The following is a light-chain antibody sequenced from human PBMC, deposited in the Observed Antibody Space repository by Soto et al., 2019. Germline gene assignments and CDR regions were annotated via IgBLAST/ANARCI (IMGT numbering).Light chain of an antibody. CDR3: QQRSDWQYT. V-gene: IGKV3-11*01. CDR2: DAT. CDR1: QRITSY. J-gene: IGKJ2*01. Sequence: EVVLTQSPAALSLSPGARATLSCSASQRITSYLAWYQQMPDQAPRLRIYDATNRVAGVPARFGGSTSGTDFTLTISTLQHEDFAGYYCQQRSDWQYTVGQAT.